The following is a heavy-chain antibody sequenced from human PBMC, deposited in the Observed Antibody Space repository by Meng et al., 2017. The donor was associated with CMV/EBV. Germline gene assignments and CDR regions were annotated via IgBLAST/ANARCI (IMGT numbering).Heavy chain of an antibody. D-gene: IGHD1-26*01. V-gene: IGHV3-48*03. CDR2: ISSSGSTI. CDR3: ARDCFLRGYYYGMDV. Sequence: GESLKISCAASGFTFSSYEMNWVRQAPGKGLEWVSYISSSGSTIYYADSVKGRFTISRDNAKNSLYLQMNSLRAEDTAVYYCARDCFLRGYYYGMDVWGQGTTVTVSS. J-gene: IGHJ6*02. CDR1: GFTFSSYE.